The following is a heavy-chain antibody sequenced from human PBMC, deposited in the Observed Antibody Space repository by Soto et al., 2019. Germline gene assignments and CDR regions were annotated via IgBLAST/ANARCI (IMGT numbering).Heavy chain of an antibody. D-gene: IGHD3-9*01. J-gene: IGHJ4*02. Sequence: QLQLQESGPGLVKPSETLSLTCTVSGGSISSSSYYWGWIRQPPGKGLEWIGSIYYSGSTYYNPSLKSRVTISVDTSKNQFTLKLSSVTAADTAVYYCARLPSYYDILPGYQSPPAGFDYWGQGTLVTVSS. CDR2: IYYSGST. CDR3: ARLPSYYDILPGYQSPPAGFDY. V-gene: IGHV4-39*01. CDR1: GGSISSSSYY.